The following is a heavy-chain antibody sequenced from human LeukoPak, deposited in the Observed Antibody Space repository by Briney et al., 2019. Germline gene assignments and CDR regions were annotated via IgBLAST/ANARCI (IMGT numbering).Heavy chain of an antibody. CDR3: ARDIPVYDGGGDYYYYYIDV. D-gene: IGHD3-16*01. V-gene: IGHV4-59*01. Sequence: PSETLSLTCTVSGGSISSYYWSWIRQPPGKGLEWIGYIYYGGITNYNPSLKSRGTISVDTSKNQFSLKLSSVTAADTAVYYCARDIPVYDGGGDYYYYYIDVWGKGTTVTVSS. CDR1: GGSISSYY. J-gene: IGHJ6*03. CDR2: IYYGGIT.